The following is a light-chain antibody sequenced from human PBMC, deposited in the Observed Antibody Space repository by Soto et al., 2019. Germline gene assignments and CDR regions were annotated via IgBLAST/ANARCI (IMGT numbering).Light chain of an antibody. CDR2: AAS. Sequence: IQMTQSPSSLSASGGDRVTITCRASQSISRYLNWYQQKPGKAPKLLIYAASSLQSGVPSRFSGSGSGTDFTLTISSLQPEDFATYYCQQSYSTPRRTFGQGTKVEIK. J-gene: IGKJ2*01. CDR3: QQSYSTPRRT. V-gene: IGKV1-39*01. CDR1: QSISRY.